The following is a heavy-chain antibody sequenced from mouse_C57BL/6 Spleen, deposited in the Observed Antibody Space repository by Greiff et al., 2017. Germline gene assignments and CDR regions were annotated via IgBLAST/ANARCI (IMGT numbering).Heavy chain of an antibody. CDR1: GFTFNTYA. D-gene: IGHD2-2*01. J-gene: IGHJ4*01. Sequence: EVKLVESGGGLVQPKGSLKLSCAASGFTFNTYAMHWVRQAPGKGLEWVARIRSKSSNYATYYADSVKDRFTISRDDSQSMLYLQMNNLKTEDTAMYYGVSRYGYDGSPYAMDYWGQGTSVTVSS. V-gene: IGHV10-3*01. CDR3: VSRYGYDGSPYAMDY. CDR2: IRSKSSNYAT.